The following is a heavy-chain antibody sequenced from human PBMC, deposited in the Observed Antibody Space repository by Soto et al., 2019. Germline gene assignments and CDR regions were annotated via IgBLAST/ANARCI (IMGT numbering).Heavy chain of an antibody. CDR3: ASYYYDSSGYYPHDAFDI. D-gene: IGHD3-22*01. J-gene: IGHJ3*02. V-gene: IGHV3-21*01. CDR1: GFTFSSYS. Sequence: EVQLVESGGGLVKPGGSLRLSCAASGFTFSSYSMNWVRHAPGKGLEWVSSISSSSSYIYYADSVKGRFTISRDNAKNSLYLQMNSLRAEDTAVYYCASYYYDSSGYYPHDAFDIWGQGTMVTVSS. CDR2: ISSSSSYI.